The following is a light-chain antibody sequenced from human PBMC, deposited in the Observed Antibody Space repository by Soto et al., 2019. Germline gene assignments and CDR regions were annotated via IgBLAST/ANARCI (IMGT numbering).Light chain of an antibody. V-gene: IGLV2-11*01. CDR2: DVN. J-gene: IGLJ2*01. CDR3: CSYAGSYTVI. Sequence: QSALTQPRSVSGSPGQSVTISCTGTSSDVGGYNYVSWYQQHPGKAPKFIIYDVNKRPSGVPDRFSGSKSGNTASLTISGLQAEDEADYYCCSYAGSYTVIFGGGTKVTVL. CDR1: SSDVGGYNY.